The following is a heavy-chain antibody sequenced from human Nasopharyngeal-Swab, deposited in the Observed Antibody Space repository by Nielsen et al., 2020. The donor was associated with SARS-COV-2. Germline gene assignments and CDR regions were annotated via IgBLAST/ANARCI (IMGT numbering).Heavy chain of an antibody. V-gene: IGHV3-9*01. CDR3: ARDINYYDSSGLDY. CDR2: ISWNSGST. D-gene: IGHD3-22*01. J-gene: IGHJ4*02. Sequence: SLKISCAASGFTFDDYAMHWVRQAPGKGLEWVSGISWNSGSTGYADSVKGRFTISRDNAKNSLYLQMNSLRAEDTALYHCARDINYYDSSGLDYWGQGTLVTVSS. CDR1: GFTFDDYA.